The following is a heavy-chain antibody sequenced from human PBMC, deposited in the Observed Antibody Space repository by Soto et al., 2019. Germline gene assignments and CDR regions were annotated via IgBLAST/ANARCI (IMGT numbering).Heavy chain of an antibody. Sequence: GGSLRLSCAASGFTFSSYAMSWVRQAPGKGLEWVSAISGSGGSTYYADSVKGRFTISRDNSKKPLYLQMTSLRAEDTAVYYCAKAIGVSIDDYWGQGTLVTVSS. CDR2: ISGSGGST. CDR1: GFTFSSYA. CDR3: AKAIGVSIDDY. J-gene: IGHJ4*02. V-gene: IGHV3-23*01.